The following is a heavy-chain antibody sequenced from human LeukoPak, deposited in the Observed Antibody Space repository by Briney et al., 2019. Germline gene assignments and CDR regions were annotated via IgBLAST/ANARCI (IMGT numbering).Heavy chain of an antibody. D-gene: IGHD6-19*01. Sequence: VSVKVSCKASGYTFTSYGISWVRQAPGQGLEWMGWISAYNGNTNYAQKLQGRVTMTTDTSTSTAYMELRSLRSDDTAVYYCARVCTRIAVAGTGLYYYYGMDVWGQGTTVTVSS. V-gene: IGHV1-18*01. CDR2: ISAYNGNT. CDR1: GYTFTSYG. CDR3: ARVCTRIAVAGTGLYYYYGMDV. J-gene: IGHJ6*02.